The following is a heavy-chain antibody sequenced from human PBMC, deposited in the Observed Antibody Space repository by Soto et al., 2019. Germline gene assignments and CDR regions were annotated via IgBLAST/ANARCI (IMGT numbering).Heavy chain of an antibody. D-gene: IGHD2-8*02. CDR2: SYHSGTT. CDR3: ARDSRYCTASACSIMLAAFDF. V-gene: IGHV4-4*02. Sequence: QVLLQESGPGLVKPSGTLSLTCTVSHFSVTNNKYWSWVRQSPWKPLEWIGESYHSGTTYYNPSLSSPVSMSIDKSNNSISRILTSVTAAATAVYYYARDSRYCTASACSIMLAAFDFWGQGTLVTVSS. J-gene: IGHJ3*01. CDR1: HFSVTNNKY.